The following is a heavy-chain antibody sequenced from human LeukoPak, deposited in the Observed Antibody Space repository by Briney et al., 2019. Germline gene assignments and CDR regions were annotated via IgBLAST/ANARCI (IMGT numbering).Heavy chain of an antibody. D-gene: IGHD3-22*01. V-gene: IGHV3-23*01. CDR2: IGKNQ. CDR3: ARDEGIVVVTTNFDY. J-gene: IGHJ4*02. CDR1: RFSLGNFV. Sequence: GESLRLSCAPSRFSLGNFVMTWVRQAPGKGLEWVATIGKNQYYADSVKGRFTISKDNSKNMMYLQMNSLRAEDTAVYYCARDEGIVVVTTNFDYWGQGTLVTVSS.